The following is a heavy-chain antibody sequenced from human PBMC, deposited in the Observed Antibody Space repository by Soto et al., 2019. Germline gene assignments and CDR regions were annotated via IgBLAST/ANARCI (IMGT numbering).Heavy chain of an antibody. CDR1: GFTFSSYW. J-gene: IGHJ6*02. CDR2: IKQDGSEK. Sequence: GGSLRLSCAASGFTFSSYWMSWVRQAPGKGLEWVANIKQDGSEKYYVDSVKGQFTISRDNAKNSLYLQMNSLRAEDTAVYYCARDLSDTPLAYYYYGMDVWGQGTTVTVSS. V-gene: IGHV3-7*05. CDR3: ARDLSDTPLAYYYYGMDV. D-gene: IGHD2-15*01.